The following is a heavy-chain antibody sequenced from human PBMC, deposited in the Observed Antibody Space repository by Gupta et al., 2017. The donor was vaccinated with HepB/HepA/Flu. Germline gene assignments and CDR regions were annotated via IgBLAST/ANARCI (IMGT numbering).Heavy chain of an antibody. J-gene: IGHJ4*02. CDR2: ISGSGGST. CDR1: GFTFSSYT. Sequence: EVQLLESGGNLVQPGGSLRLSCSASGFTFSSYTMRWVRQAPGKGREWVAGISGSGGSTFYADFVKGRFTISRDNSKNTLSLQMNSLRADDTAIFYCAKGKTAVGAITPLEYWGQGTLVIGSS. CDR3: AKGKTAVGAITPLEY. V-gene: IGHV3-23*01. D-gene: IGHD1-26*01.